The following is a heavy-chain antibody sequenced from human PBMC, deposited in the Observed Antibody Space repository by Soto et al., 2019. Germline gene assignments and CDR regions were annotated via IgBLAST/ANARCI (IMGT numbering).Heavy chain of an antibody. V-gene: IGHV3-30-3*01. CDR2: ISYDGSNK. D-gene: IGHD4-17*01. Sequence: GGSLRLSCAASGFTFSSYAMHWVRQAPGKGLEWVAVISYDGSNKYYADSVKGRFTISRDNSKNTLYLQMNSLRAEDTAVYYCARATDYLDAFDIWGQGTMVTVSS. CDR1: GFTFSSYA. J-gene: IGHJ3*02. CDR3: ARATDYLDAFDI.